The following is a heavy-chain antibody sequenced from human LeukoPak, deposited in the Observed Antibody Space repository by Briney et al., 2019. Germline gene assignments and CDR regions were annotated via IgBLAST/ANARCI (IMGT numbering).Heavy chain of an antibody. V-gene: IGHV3-30*02. D-gene: IGHD2-8*01. Sequence: GGSLRLSCAASGFTFSSYGMHWVRQAPGKGLEWVAFIRYDGSNAQYADSVKGRFSISRDSSKNILYLQMNSLRAEDTAVYYCAKDRCSNGVGCYYYYMDVWGKGTTVTISS. CDR2: IRYDGSNA. CDR3: AKDRCSNGVGCYYYYMDV. CDR1: GFTFSSYG. J-gene: IGHJ6*03.